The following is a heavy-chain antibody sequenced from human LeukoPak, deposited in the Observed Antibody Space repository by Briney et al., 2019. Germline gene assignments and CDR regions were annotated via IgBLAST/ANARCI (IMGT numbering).Heavy chain of an antibody. CDR1: GFTFSNYG. D-gene: IGHD6-13*01. Sequence: PGGSLRLSCVASGFTFSNYGMGWVRQAPGKGLQWVSTISGSGVSTYYADSVKGRFTISRDNSRNTLYLQMNSLRAEDTAVYYCARDLFGAAGYWGQGTLVTVSS. V-gene: IGHV3-23*01. CDR2: ISGSGVST. J-gene: IGHJ4*02. CDR3: ARDLFGAAGY.